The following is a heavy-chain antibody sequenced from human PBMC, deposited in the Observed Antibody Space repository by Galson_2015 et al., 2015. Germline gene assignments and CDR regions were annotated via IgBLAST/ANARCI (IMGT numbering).Heavy chain of an antibody. Sequence: SVKVSCKASGGTFSSYTISWVRQAPGQGLEWMGRIILILGIANYAQKFQGRVTITADKSTSTAYMELSSLRSEDTAVYYCARGADCSSTSCYAGVVYYYGMDVWGQGTTVTVSS. J-gene: IGHJ6*02. CDR3: ARGADCSSTSCYAGVVYYYGMDV. D-gene: IGHD2-2*01. CDR1: GGTFSSYT. V-gene: IGHV1-69*02. CDR2: IILILGIA.